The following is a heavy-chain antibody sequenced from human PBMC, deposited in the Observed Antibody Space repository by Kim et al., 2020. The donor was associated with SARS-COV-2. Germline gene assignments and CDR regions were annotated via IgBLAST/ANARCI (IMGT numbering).Heavy chain of an antibody. CDR3: TKGPYYYDSSGYFDS. J-gene: IGHJ4*02. D-gene: IGHD3-22*01. CDR1: GGTFSGSA. V-gene: IGHV1-69*06. Sequence: SVKVSCKASGGTFSGSAINWVRQAPGQGLEWMGGIVAFFATGNYPQKFQGRVTITADKFTNTAYMELSSLRSEDTAIYYCTKGPYYYDSSGYFDSWGQGTLVTVSS. CDR2: IVAFFATG.